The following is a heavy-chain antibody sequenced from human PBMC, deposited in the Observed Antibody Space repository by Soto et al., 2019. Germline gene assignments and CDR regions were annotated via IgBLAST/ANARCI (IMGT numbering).Heavy chain of an antibody. CDR1: GYSFTSYG. CDR2: ISTYNGDT. CDR3: ARGDSTGCPRGCFDP. D-gene: IGHD6-19*01. Sequence: QVQLVQSVTEVKKPGASVQVSCKASGYSFTSYGINWVRQAPGQGLEWMGWISTYNGDTNYAQKFQGRVTMTTETSTTTAYMEWRRLTSDDTAVYFCARGDSTGCPRGCFDPWGQGTVVTVAS. J-gene: IGHJ5*02. V-gene: IGHV1-18*04.